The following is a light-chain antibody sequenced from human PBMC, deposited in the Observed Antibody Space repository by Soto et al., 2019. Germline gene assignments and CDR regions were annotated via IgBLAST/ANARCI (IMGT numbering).Light chain of an antibody. CDR1: QSVSSY. CDR3: QQRSNWPGT. Sequence: EIVLTQSPATLSLSPGERATLSCWASQSVSSYLAWYQQKPGQAPRLLIYDASNRATGIPARFSGSGSGTDFTLTISSLEPEDLAVYYCQQRSNWPGTFGQGTKVDNK. V-gene: IGKV3-11*01. J-gene: IGKJ1*01. CDR2: DAS.